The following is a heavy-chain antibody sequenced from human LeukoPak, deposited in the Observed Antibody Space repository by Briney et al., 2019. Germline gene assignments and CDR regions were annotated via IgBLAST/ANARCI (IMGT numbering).Heavy chain of an antibody. Sequence: SETLSRNCTVSGGSISSGDYYWSWIRQPPGKGLEWIGYIYYSGSTYYNPSLKSRVTISVDTSKNQFSLKLSSVTAADTAVYYCARETGGGAFDIWGQGTMVTVSS. J-gene: IGHJ3*02. CDR1: GGSISSGDYY. V-gene: IGHV4-30-4*08. D-gene: IGHD3-10*01. CDR3: ARETGGGAFDI. CDR2: IYYSGST.